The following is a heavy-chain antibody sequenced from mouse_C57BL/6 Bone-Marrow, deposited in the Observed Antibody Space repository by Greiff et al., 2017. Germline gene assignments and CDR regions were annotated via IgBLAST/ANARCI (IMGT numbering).Heavy chain of an antibody. D-gene: IGHD2-2*01. CDR1: GYTFTSYG. V-gene: IGHV1-81*01. CDR3: ASLPHGYYDAMDY. J-gene: IGHJ4*01. CDR2: IYPRSGNT. Sequence: QVQLQQSGAELARPGASVKLSCKASGYTFTSYGISWVKQRTGQGLEWIGEIYPRSGNTYYNEKFKGKATLTADKSSSTAYMELRSLTSEDSAVYFCASLPHGYYDAMDYWGQGTSVTVSS.